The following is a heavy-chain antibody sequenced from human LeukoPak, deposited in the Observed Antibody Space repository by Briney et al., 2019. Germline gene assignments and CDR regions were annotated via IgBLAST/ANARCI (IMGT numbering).Heavy chain of an antibody. CDR3: TNLDTLGKGAYDI. D-gene: IGHD3/OR15-3a*01. V-gene: IGHV3-30*18. J-gene: IGHJ3*02. CDR2: ITSDGGHK. CDR1: GFAFSTYA. Sequence: PGGSLRLSCAASGFAFSTYAMNWVRQPPGRGLEWVAAITSDGGHKYEADSVKGRFTVSRDNSKNTLYLQMNGLTDEDTAVYFCTNLDTLGKGAYDIWGQGTRVIVSS.